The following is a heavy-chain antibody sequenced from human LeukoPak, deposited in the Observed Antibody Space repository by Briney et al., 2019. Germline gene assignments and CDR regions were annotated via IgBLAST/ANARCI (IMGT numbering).Heavy chain of an antibody. Sequence: GGSLRLSCAASGFTFSSYEMNWVRQAPGKGLEWVSYISNSNNTTYYADSVKGRFTISRDNAKNSLYLQMNNLRAEDTAVYYCASDYFDYWGQGTLVTVSS. J-gene: IGHJ4*02. CDR2: ISNSNNTT. V-gene: IGHV3-48*03. CDR3: ASDYFDY. CDR1: GFTFSSYE.